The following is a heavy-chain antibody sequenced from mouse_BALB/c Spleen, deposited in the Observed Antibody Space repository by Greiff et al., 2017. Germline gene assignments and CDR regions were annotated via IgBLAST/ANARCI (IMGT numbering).Heavy chain of an antibody. CDR1: GYTFTTYP. D-gene: IGHD2-4*01. J-gene: IGHJ3*01. CDR2: FHPYNDDT. Sequence: QVQLKQSGAELVKPGASVKMSCKAFGYTFTTYPIEWMKQNHGKSLEWIGNFHPYNDDTKYNEKFKGKAKLTVEKSSSTVYLELSRLTSDDSAVYYCARGSYDYDFAYWGQGTLVTVSA. V-gene: IGHV1-47*01. CDR3: ARGSYDYDFAY.